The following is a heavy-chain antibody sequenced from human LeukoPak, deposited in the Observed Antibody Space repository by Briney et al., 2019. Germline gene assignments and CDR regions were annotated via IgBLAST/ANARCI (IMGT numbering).Heavy chain of an antibody. J-gene: IGHJ3*02. CDR3: ARDFLSAIDI. D-gene: IGHD2/OR15-2a*01. CDR2: ISSSSTYI. CDR1: GFTFSSST. V-gene: IGHV3-21*01. Sequence: GGSLRLSCAASGFTFSSSTMTWVRQSPGKGLEWVSSISSSSTYIYYADSVKGRFIISRDNAKNSLYLQMNSLRAEDTAVFYCARDFLSAIDIWGQGTMVTVSS.